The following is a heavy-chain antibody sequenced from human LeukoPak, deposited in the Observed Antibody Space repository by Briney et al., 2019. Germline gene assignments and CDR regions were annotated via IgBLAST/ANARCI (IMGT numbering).Heavy chain of an antibody. J-gene: IGHJ4*02. D-gene: IGHD2-2*01. V-gene: IGHV3-7*01. CDR2: IKQDGSEK. CDR3: ASDGGYCSSTSCYPGGYYFDY. Sequence: GGSLRLSCAASGFTFSSYWMSWVRQAPGKGLEWVANIKQDGSEKYYVDSVKGRFTISRDNAKNSLYLQMNSLRAEDTAVYYCASDGGYCSSTSCYPGGYYFDYWGQGTLVTVSS. CDR1: GFTFSSYW.